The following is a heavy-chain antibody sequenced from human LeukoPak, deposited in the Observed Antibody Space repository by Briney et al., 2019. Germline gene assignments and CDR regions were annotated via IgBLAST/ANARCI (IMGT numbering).Heavy chain of an antibody. D-gene: IGHD6-19*01. J-gene: IGHJ4*02. V-gene: IGHV6-1*01. CDR1: GDSVSSNSGA. Sequence: PSQTLSLTCAISGDSVSSNSGAWNWIRQSPSRGLEWLGRTYYRSKWYNDYAVSVKSRITINPDTSKNQFSLQLNSVTPEDTAVYCCARVKDSSGWYFDYWGQGTLVTVSS. CDR3: ARVKDSSGWYFDY. CDR2: TYYRSKWYN.